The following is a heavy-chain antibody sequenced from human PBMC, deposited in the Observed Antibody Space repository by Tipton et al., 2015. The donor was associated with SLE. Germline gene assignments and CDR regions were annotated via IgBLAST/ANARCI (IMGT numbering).Heavy chain of an antibody. CDR1: GYSISSGYY. V-gene: IGHV4-38-2*02. J-gene: IGHJ4*02. CDR2: VHHSGST. Sequence: TLSLTCNVSGYSISSGYYWGWIRQSPGKGLEWIGSVHHSGSTYYNPSLRGRLTISVDTSKNQFSLKLSSVTAADTAVYYCARDRDTAKVFIDWGQVSLVTVSS. CDR3: ARDRDTAKVFID. D-gene: IGHD5-18*01.